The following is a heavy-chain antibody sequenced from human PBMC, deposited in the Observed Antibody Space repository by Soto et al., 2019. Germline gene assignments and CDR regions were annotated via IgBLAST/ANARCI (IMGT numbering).Heavy chain of an antibody. CDR3: ARVSAEGHDYGALFYYGVDV. Sequence: GGSLRLSCAASGFTFSSYAMSWVRQAPGKGLEWVSAISGSGGSTYYADSVKGRFTISRDNSKNTLYLQMDNLGAEDTAVYYCARVSAEGHDYGALFYYGVDVWGQGTTVTVSS. D-gene: IGHD4-17*01. CDR2: ISGSGGST. CDR1: GFTFSSYA. V-gene: IGHV3-23*01. J-gene: IGHJ6*02.